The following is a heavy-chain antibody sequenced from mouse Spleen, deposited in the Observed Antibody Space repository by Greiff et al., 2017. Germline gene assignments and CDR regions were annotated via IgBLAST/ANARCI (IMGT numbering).Heavy chain of an antibody. J-gene: IGHJ2*01. Sequence: VKLMESGPGLVQPSQSLSITCTVSGFSLTSYGVHWVRQSPGKGLEWLGVIWRGGSTDYHEAFMSRLSITKDNSKSQVFFKMNSLQADDTAIYYCAKKRGSTMVTTIDYWGQGTTLTVSS. CDR1: GFSLTSYG. CDR3: AKKRGSTMVTTIDY. V-gene: IGHV2-5*01. CDR2: IWRGGST. D-gene: IGHD2-2*01.